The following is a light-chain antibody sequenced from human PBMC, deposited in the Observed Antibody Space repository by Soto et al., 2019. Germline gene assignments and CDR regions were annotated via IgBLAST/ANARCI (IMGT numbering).Light chain of an antibody. CDR2: ELT. CDR3: SSYAGSNNFV. Sequence: QSVLTQPPSVSGSPGQSVTISCTGTSSDVGAYNYVSWYQQHPGKAPKLVIYELTKRPSGVPDRFSGSKSGDTASLTVSGPQAEDEADYYCSSYAGSNNFVFGTGTKVTVL. V-gene: IGLV2-8*01. J-gene: IGLJ1*01. CDR1: SSDVGAYNY.